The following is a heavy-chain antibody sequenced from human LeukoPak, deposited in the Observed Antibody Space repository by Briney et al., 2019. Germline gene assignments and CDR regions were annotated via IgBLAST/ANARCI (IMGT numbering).Heavy chain of an antibody. D-gene: IGHD3-10*01. J-gene: IGHJ4*02. Sequence: GGSLRLSCAASGFTFSTYYMHWVRQAPGKGLVWVSRINSDGGITTYADSVKGRFTISRDNAKNSLYLQMNSLRAEDTAVYYCARDRTMVRGVGGYWGQGTLVTVSS. CDR1: GFTFSTYY. CDR3: ARDRTMVRGVGGY. CDR2: INSDGGIT. V-gene: IGHV3-74*01.